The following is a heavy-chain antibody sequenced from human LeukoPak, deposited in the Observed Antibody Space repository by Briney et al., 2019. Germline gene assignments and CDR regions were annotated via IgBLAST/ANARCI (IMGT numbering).Heavy chain of an antibody. CDR3: AIETPTYFYGSGSLLGAFDI. CDR1: GYFISTGYY. J-gene: IGHJ3*02. CDR2: IYHSGNN. Sequence: SETLSLTCTVSGYFISTGYYWGWIRQSPGKGLEWIAIIYHSGNNYYNPSLKSRVTISEDKSKNQFSLKLSSVTAADTAVYYCAIETPTYFYGSGSLLGAFDIWGQGTMVTVSS. D-gene: IGHD3-10*01. V-gene: IGHV4-38-2*02.